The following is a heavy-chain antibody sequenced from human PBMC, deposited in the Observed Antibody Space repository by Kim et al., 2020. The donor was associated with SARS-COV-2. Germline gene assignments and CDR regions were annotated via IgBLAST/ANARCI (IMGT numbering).Heavy chain of an antibody. CDR2: IYYSGNT. D-gene: IGHD5-12*01. CDR1: GGSISSGGHY. Sequence: SETLSLTCTVSGGSISSGGHYWSWIRQHPGKGLEWIGYIYYSGNTYYNPSLKSRVTISVDTSKNQFSLKLSSVTAADTAVYYCARGCHSGYPNNWFDHWGQGTLVTVSS. J-gene: IGHJ5*02. CDR3: ARGCHSGYPNNWFDH. V-gene: IGHV4-31*03.